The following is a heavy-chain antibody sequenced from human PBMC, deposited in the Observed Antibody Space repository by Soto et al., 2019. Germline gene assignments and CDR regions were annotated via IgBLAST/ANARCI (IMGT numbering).Heavy chain of an antibody. CDR2: IHSDGSST. Sequence: EVQLVESGGGLVRPGGSLRLSCAASGFTFCYYWMHWVRQAPGKGLVWVSRIHSDGSSTTYADFVKGRCIISRDNTRNTVDLQMHSVRVEDTAVYDCARGDRGAFDLWVQGTVVTVSS. CDR3: ARGDRGAFDL. D-gene: IGHD1-26*01. J-gene: IGHJ3*01. V-gene: IGHV3-74*01. CDR1: GFTFCYYW.